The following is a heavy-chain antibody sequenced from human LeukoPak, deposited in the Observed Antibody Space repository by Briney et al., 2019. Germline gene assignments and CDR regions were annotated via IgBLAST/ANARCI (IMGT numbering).Heavy chain of an antibody. CDR1: GYTFTSYY. Sequence: ASVKVSCKASGYTFTSYYMHWVRQAPGQGLEWMGIINPSGGSTSYAQKFQGRVTMTADTIITTAYMELNRLRSDDTALYYCAKEWTYTGARYFYFLDVWGKGTTVTVSS. V-gene: IGHV1-46*03. D-gene: IGHD2-8*02. J-gene: IGHJ6*03. CDR3: AKEWTYTGARYFYFLDV. CDR2: INPSGGST.